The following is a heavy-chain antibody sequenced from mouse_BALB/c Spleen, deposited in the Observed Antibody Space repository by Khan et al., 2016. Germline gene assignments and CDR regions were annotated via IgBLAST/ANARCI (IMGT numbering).Heavy chain of an antibody. CDR3: AGDYGTSYGWFAY. CDR2: INTYTGEP. J-gene: IGHJ3*01. CDR1: GYTFTNYG. D-gene: IGHD1-1*01. Sequence: QIQLVQSGPELKKPGETVKIFCKASGYTFTNYGMNWVKQAPGKGLKWMGWINTYTGEPTYVDDFKGRFAFSLETSASTAYLQINNLKNEDTATXFCAGDYGTSYGWFAYWGQGTLVSVSA. V-gene: IGHV9-3-1*01.